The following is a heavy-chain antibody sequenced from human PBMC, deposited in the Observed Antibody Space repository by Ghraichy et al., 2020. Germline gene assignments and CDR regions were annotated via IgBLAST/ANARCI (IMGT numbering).Heavy chain of an antibody. CDR1: GASITSYY. CDR3: GGTIFGVLSIDY. D-gene: IGHD3-3*01. Sequence: SETLSLTCTVSGASITSYYWSWIRQPPGKGLEWIGYIYNSGSTNYNPSLKSRVTVSVDTSKNQFSLKLSSVTAADTAVYYCGGTIFGVLSIDYWGQGTLVTVSS. V-gene: IGHV4-59*01. J-gene: IGHJ4*02. CDR2: IYNSGST.